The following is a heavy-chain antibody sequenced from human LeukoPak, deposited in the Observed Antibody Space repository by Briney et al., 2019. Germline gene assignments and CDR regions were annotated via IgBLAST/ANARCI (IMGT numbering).Heavy chain of an antibody. J-gene: IGHJ6*03. D-gene: IGHD3-16*02. V-gene: IGHV4-59*01. CDR2: IYYSGST. CDR1: GGSISSYY. Sequence: PSETLSLTCTVSGGSISSYYWSWIRQPPGKGLEWIGYIYYSGSTNYNPSLKSRVTISVDTSKNQFSLKLSSVTAADTAVYYCARAGYDYIWGSYRWGYYYYYYMDVWGKGTTVTVS. CDR3: ARAGYDYIWGSYRWGYYYYYYMDV.